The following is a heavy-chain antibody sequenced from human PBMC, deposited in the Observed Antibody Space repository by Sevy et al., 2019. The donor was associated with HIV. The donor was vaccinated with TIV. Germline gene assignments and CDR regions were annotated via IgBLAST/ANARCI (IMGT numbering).Heavy chain of an antibody. CDR2: IYYSGST. CDR1: GGSVSSGSSY. V-gene: IGHV4-61*01. Sequence: SETLSLTCTVSGGSVSSGSSYWSWIRQPPGKGLEWIAYIYYSGSTNYNPSLKSRVTISVDTSKNQFSLKLTSVTAADTAVYFCARSSSSMEGYYYFDYWGQGTLITVSS. CDR3: ARSSSSMEGYYYFDY. J-gene: IGHJ4*02. D-gene: IGHD6-13*01.